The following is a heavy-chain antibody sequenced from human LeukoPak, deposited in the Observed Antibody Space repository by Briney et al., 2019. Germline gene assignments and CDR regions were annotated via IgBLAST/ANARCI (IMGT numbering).Heavy chain of an antibody. CDR2: IYYSGST. CDR1: GGSISSGGYY. J-gene: IGHJ4*02. V-gene: IGHV4-31*03. Sequence: SQTLSLTCTVSGGSISSGGYYWSWIRQHPGKGLEWIGYIYYSGSTYYNPSLKSRVTISVDTSKYQFSLKLSSVTAADTAVYYCARSFIAAATYDYWGQGTLVTVSS. D-gene: IGHD6-13*01. CDR3: ARSFIAAATYDY.